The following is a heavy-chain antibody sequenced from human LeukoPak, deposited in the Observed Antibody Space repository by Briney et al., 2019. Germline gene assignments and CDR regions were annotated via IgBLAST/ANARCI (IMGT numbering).Heavy chain of an antibody. D-gene: IGHD3-10*01. V-gene: IGHV3-9*01. CDR1: GFTFDDYA. Sequence: GGSLRLSCAASGFTFDDYAMHWVRQAPGKGLEWVSGISWNSGNIGYADSVKGRFTISRDNAKNSLYLQMNSLRAADTALYCCAKGVRITMVRGAFDIWGQGTMVTVSS. J-gene: IGHJ3*02. CDR3: AKGVRITMVRGAFDI. CDR2: ISWNSGNI.